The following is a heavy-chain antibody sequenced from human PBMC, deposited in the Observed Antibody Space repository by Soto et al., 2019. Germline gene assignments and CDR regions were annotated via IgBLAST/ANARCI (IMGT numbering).Heavy chain of an antibody. CDR2: INPGVGSI. J-gene: IGHJ4*02. CDR3: SKDITAPGRTWDLDY. Sequence: ASVKVSCKASGYTFTSYYLHWVRQAPGQGLEWLGLINPGVGSISYAQRFQGRVTMTRDTSTSTVYMELSSLRSEDTAVYYCSKDITAPGRTWDLDYWGQGTLVTVSS. CDR1: GYTFTSYY. V-gene: IGHV1-46*01. D-gene: IGHD6-25*01.